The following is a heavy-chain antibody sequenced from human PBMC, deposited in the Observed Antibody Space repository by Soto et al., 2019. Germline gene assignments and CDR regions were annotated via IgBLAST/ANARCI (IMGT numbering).Heavy chain of an antibody. Sequence: QVQLVESGGGVVQPGRSLRLSCAASGFTFSSYAMHWVRQAPGKGLEWVAVISYDGSNKYYADSVKGRFTISRHNSKNTLYLRRNSLRVQDAAVYYCARVVGAPPDYYLWDPLVPPLYGMDVWCQGTTVTVSS. J-gene: IGHJ6*02. D-gene: IGHD3-10*02. CDR2: ISYDGSNK. CDR1: GFTFSSYA. V-gene: IGHV3-30-3*01. CDR3: ARVVGAPPDYYLWDPLVPPLYGMDV.